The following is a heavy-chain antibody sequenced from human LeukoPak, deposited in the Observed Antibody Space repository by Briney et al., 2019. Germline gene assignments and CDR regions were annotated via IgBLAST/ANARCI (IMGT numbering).Heavy chain of an antibody. J-gene: IGHJ3*01. Sequence: SGPTLVKPTQTTRTFSGFSLSTSGVGVGWIRQPPGKALELLALISRNDDKRYSPSLKSRLTITKDTSKNQVVLTMTNMDPVDTATYYCAHVDTTMVTSGFDVWGQGTMVAVS. CDR1: GFSLSTSGVG. V-gene: IGHV2-5*01. CDR3: AHVDTTMVTSGFDV. D-gene: IGHD5-18*01. CDR2: ISRNDDK.